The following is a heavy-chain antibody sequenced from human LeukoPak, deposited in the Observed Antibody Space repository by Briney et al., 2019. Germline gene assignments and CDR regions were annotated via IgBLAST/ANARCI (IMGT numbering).Heavy chain of an antibody. CDR2: ISGSGGST. J-gene: IGHJ4*02. Sequence: GASLRLSCAASGFTFSSYAMSWVRQAPGKGLEWVSAISGSGGSTYYADSVKGRFTISRDNSKNTLYLQMNSLRAEDTAVYYCAQDFPGIAVAATLRWGQGTLVTVSS. D-gene: IGHD6-19*01. V-gene: IGHV3-23*01. CDR1: GFTFSSYA. CDR3: AQDFPGIAVAATLR.